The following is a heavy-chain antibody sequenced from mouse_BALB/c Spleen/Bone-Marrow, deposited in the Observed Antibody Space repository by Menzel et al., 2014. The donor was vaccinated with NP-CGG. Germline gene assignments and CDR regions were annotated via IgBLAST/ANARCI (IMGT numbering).Heavy chain of an antibody. CDR2: INPYNGGT. Sequence: EVQLQESGPELVKPGASMKISCKASGYSFTGYTMNWVKQSHGKNLEWIGLINPYNGGTSYNQKFMGKATFTVDKSSSTAYMELLSLTSEDSAVYYCARWDYYGYAMDYWGQGTSVTVSS. CDR3: ARWDYYGYAMDY. D-gene: IGHD1-1*01. V-gene: IGHV1-18*01. CDR1: GYSFTGYT. J-gene: IGHJ4*01.